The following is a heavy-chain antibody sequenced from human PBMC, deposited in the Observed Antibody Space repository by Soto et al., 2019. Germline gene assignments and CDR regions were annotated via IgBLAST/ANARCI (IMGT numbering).Heavy chain of an antibody. J-gene: IGHJ3*02. Sequence: QVQLVESGGGVVQPGRSLRLSCAASGFTFSSYAMHWVRQAPGKGLEWVAVISYDGSNKYYADSVKGRFTISRDNSKNTLYLQMNSLRAEDTAVYYCARVGSPYYDSSGSDAFDIWGQGTMVTVSS. D-gene: IGHD3-22*01. V-gene: IGHV3-30-3*01. CDR1: GFTFSSYA. CDR2: ISYDGSNK. CDR3: ARVGSPYYDSSGSDAFDI.